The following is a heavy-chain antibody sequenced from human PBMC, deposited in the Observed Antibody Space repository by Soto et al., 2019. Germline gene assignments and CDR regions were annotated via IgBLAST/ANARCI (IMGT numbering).Heavy chain of an antibody. CDR2: TSRDGNNK. D-gene: IGHD3-22*01. CDR1: GFSFSGYA. J-gene: IGHJ4*02. Sequence: GGSLRLSCAASGFSFSGYAMHWVRQPPGKGLECVAVTSRDGNNKYYADSVKGRFTISRDNSKNTLYLQMSSLRAEDTAVYYCVKEDSSGYYWPFDYWGQGTLVTVSS. V-gene: IGHV3-30*14. CDR3: VKEDSSGYYWPFDY.